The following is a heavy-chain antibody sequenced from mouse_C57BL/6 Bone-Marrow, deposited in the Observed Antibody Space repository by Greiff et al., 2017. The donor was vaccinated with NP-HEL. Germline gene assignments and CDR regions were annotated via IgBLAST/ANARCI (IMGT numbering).Heavy chain of an antibody. CDR3: ARSGSSGYSYYFDY. Sequence: VQLKESGAELARPGASVKMSCKASGYTFTSYTMHWVKQRPGQGLEWIGYINPSSGYTKYNQKFKDKATFTADKSSSTAYMQLSSLTSEDSAVYYCARSGSSGYSYYFDYWGQGTTLTVSS. CDR1: GYTFTSYT. V-gene: IGHV1-4*01. CDR2: INPSSGYT. J-gene: IGHJ2*01. D-gene: IGHD3-2*02.